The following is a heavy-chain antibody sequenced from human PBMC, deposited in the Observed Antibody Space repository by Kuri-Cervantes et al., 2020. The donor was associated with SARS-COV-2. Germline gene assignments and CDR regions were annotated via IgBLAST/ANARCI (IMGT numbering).Heavy chain of an antibody. CDR2: IYTGGTT. J-gene: IGHJ3*02. Sequence: SETLSLTCNVSGASISSYYWSWIRQPAGKGLEWIGRIYTGGTTNYNPSLRSRVTMSADTSRNQLSLKVNSVTAADTAVYYCARDRSQSSENAFDIWGQGTMVTVSS. V-gene: IGHV4-4*07. D-gene: IGHD6-25*01. CDR3: ARDRSQSSENAFDI. CDR1: GASISSYY.